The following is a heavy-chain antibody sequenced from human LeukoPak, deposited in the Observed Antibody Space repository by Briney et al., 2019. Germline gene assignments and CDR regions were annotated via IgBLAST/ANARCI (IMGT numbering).Heavy chain of an antibody. Sequence: SETLSLTCTVSGGSISSYYWSWIRQPAGKGLEWIGRIYTSGSTNYNPSLKSRVTMSVDTSKNQFSLELSSVTAADTAVYYCARDPPLGYCSSTSCPRGAFDIWGQGTMVTVSS. CDR1: GGSISSYY. V-gene: IGHV4-4*07. D-gene: IGHD2-2*01. J-gene: IGHJ3*02. CDR3: ARDPPLGYCSSTSCPRGAFDI. CDR2: IYTSGST.